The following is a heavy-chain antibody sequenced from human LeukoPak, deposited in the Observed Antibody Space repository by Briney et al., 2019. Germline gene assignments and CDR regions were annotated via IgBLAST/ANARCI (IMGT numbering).Heavy chain of an antibody. V-gene: IGHV1-8*01. Sequence: ASVKVSCKASGYTSTSYDINWVRQATGQGLEWMGWMNPNSGNKGYAQKFQGRVTMTRNTSISTAYMELSSLRSEDTAVYYCARGRLYCSGGSCYYMDVWGKGTTVTVSS. CDR1: GYTSTSYD. J-gene: IGHJ6*03. CDR3: ARGRLYCSGGSCYYMDV. CDR2: MNPNSGNK. D-gene: IGHD2-15*01.